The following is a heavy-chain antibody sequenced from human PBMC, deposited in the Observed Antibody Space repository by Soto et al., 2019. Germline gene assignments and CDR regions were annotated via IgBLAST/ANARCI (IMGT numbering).Heavy chain of an antibody. D-gene: IGHD6-19*01. CDR2: IYWDDDK. J-gene: IGHJ4*02. CDR3: AHSSSISSGSTNFDY. V-gene: IGHV2-5*02. Sequence: GSGPTLVNPTQTLTLTCTSPGFSHSTRGVGVGWIRQPPGKALEWLALIYWDDDKRYSPSLKSRLTITKDTSKNQVVLTMTNMDPVDTATYYCAHSSSISSGSTNFDYWGQGTLVTVSS. CDR1: GFSHSTRGVG.